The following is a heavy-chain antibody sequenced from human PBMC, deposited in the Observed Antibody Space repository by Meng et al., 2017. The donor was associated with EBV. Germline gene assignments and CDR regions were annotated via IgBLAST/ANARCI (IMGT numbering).Heavy chain of an antibody. D-gene: IGHD5-12*01. CDR2: ISYDGSNK. V-gene: IGHV3-30-3*01. Sequence: QVRLVESGGGVGQPGRSLRLSCAAYGFTFSSYAMHWVRQAPGKGLEWVAVISYDGSNKYYADSVKGRFTISRDNSKNTLYLQMNSLRAEDTAVYYCAGGQQWLRSPYFDYWGQGTLVTVSS. CDR1: GFTFSSYA. J-gene: IGHJ4*02. CDR3: AGGQQWLRSPYFDY.